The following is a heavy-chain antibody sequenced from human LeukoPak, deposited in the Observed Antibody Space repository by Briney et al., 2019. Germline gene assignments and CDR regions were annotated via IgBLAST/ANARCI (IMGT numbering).Heavy chain of an antibody. J-gene: IGHJ6*03. CDR3: ARVMGASWFFYLDV. V-gene: IGHV4-4*02. Sequence: PSETLSLTCAVSDYSITNSWWSWVRQSPGMRLEWIGQIFHRGIPNYNPSLKSRVTMSIDKSNNQVSLKMNSVTPADTAVYYCARVMGASWFFYLDVWGKGTTVTVSS. CDR1: DYSITNSW. D-gene: IGHD3-16*02. CDR2: IFHRGIP.